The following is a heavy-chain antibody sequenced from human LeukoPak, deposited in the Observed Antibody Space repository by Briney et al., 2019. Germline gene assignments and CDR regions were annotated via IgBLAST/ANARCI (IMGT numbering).Heavy chain of an antibody. D-gene: IGHD3-9*01. V-gene: IGHV1-18*01. CDR3: ARDHDILTGYSPYYYYGMDV. J-gene: IGHJ6*02. CDR1: GYLFKYDG. CDR2: ISVSDGNT. Sequence: GASVKVSCKASGYLFKYDGFSWVRQVPGQGLEWVGWISVSDGNTHVAPKFQGRVTITADKSTSTAYMELSSLRSEDTAVYYCARDHDILTGYSPYYYYGMDVWGQGTTVTVSS.